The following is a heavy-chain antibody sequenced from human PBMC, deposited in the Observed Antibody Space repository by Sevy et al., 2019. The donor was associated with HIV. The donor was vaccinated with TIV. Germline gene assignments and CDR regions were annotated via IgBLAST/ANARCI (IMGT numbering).Heavy chain of an antibody. CDR1: GGSINSDSYY. CDR3: AGFEYGDYVSHFEY. J-gene: IGHJ4*02. Sequence: SETLSLTCTVSGGSINSDSYYWGWIRQPPGKGLEWIGNIYYSGTTYYNPSLKSRVTISVDTSKNQFPLKLSSVTAADTAVYYCAGFEYGDYVSHFEYWGQGTLVTVSS. V-gene: IGHV4-39*01. CDR2: IYYSGTT. D-gene: IGHD2-21*02.